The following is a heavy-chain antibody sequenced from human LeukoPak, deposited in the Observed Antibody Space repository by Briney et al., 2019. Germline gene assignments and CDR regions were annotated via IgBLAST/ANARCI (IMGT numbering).Heavy chain of an antibody. CDR2: IYYTGST. V-gene: IGHV4-61*01. Sequence: PETLSLTCTVSGDSLSSGYNYWSWIRQPPGKGLEWIGHIYYTGSTNYNPSLKSRVTVSIDTSKNQFSLKLNSVTAADTAVYYCARGPLRGWFYPWGQGTLVTVSS. CDR1: GDSLSSGYNY. J-gene: IGHJ5*02. CDR3: ARGPLRGWFYP.